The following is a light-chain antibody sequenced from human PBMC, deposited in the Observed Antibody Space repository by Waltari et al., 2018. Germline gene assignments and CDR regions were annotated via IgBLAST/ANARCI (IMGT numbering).Light chain of an antibody. CDR1: QSVLDSSSNKNY. J-gene: IGKJ4*01. CDR3: QQYYSTPLT. V-gene: IGKV4-1*01. CDR2: WSS. Sequence: DIVMTQSPDSLAVSLGERATIDCKSSQSVLDSSSNKNYLAWYQQKPRQPPKLLIYWSSTREFGVPDRFSGSGSGTDFTLTISSLQAEDVAVYYCQQYYSTPLTCGGGTKVEIK.